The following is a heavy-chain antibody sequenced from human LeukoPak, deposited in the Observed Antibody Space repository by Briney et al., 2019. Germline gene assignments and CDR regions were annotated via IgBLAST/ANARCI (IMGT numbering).Heavy chain of an antibody. CDR2: INSDGSST. V-gene: IGHV3-74*01. J-gene: IGHJ6*02. Sequence: GGSLRLSCAASGFTFSSYWMHWVRQAPGKGLVWVSRINSDGSSTSYADSVKGRFTISRDNAKNLSYLQMSSLRAEDTAVYYCARDRVVSAATGYYYYGMDVWGQGTTVTVSS. CDR3: ARDRVVSAATGYYYYGMDV. D-gene: IGHD2-2*01. CDR1: GFTFSSYW.